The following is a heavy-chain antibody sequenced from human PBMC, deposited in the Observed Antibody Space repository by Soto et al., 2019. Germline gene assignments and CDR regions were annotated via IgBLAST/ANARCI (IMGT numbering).Heavy chain of an antibody. CDR3: ARAPPYCSSTSCPGTFDI. J-gene: IGHJ3*02. Sequence: RGSLRLSCAASEFTVSSSYMTWVGQAPGKGLEWVSVIYSGGSTYYADSVRGRFTISRDNSKNTLYLQMNSLRAEDTAVYYCARAPPYCSSTSCPGTFDIWGQGTMVTVSS. CDR2: IYSGGST. D-gene: IGHD2-2*01. V-gene: IGHV3-53*01. CDR1: EFTVSSSY.